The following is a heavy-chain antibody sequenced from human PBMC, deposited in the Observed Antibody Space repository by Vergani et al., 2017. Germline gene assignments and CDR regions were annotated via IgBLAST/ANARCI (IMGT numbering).Heavy chain of an antibody. CDR3: ARDRELGYGDPDAFDI. CDR2: IIPIFGTA. Sequence: QVQLVQSGAEVKKPGSSVKVSCKASGGTFSSYAISWVRQAPGQGLEWMGGIIPIFGTANYAQKFQGRVTITADESTSTAYMELSSLRSEDTAVYYCARDRELGYGDPDAFDIWGQGTMVNVSS. CDR1: GGTFSSYA. J-gene: IGHJ3*02. D-gene: IGHD4-17*01. V-gene: IGHV1-69*12.